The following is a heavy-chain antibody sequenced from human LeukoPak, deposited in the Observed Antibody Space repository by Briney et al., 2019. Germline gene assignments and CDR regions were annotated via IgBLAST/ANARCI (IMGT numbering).Heavy chain of an antibody. CDR3: AKVSGGGLYYDGMDV. Sequence: GGSLRLSCAASGFTFSSYSMNWVRQAPGKGLEWVSYISRTNTIYYADSVNGRFTISRDNGKNSLYLQMDSLRDDDTAVYYCAKVSGGGLYYDGMDVWGQGTTVTVSS. V-gene: IGHV3-48*02. D-gene: IGHD1-14*01. CDR1: GFTFSSYS. CDR2: ISRTNTI. J-gene: IGHJ6*02.